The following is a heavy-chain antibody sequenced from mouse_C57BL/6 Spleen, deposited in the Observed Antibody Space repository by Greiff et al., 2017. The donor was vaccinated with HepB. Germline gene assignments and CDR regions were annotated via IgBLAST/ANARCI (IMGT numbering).Heavy chain of an antibody. CDR3: ARDMGYGSSPFAY. CDR2: ISDGGSYT. V-gene: IGHV5-4*01. CDR1: GFTFSSYA. J-gene: IGHJ3*01. Sequence: EVKLVESGGGLVKPGGSLKLSCAASGFTFSSYAMSWVRQTPEKRLEWVATISDGGSYTYYPDNVKGRFTISRDNAKNNLYLQMSHLKSEDTAMYYCARDMGYGSSPFAYWGQGTLVTVSA. D-gene: IGHD1-1*01.